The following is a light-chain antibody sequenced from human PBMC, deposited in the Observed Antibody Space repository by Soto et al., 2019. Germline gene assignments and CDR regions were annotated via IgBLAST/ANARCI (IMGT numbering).Light chain of an antibody. V-gene: IGKV3-15*01. CDR2: YAS. CDR3: QQFYTWPVT. CDR1: QGVLNN. J-gene: IGKJ4*01. Sequence: EIVMTQSPGTLSVSPGERATLSCRASQGVLNNLAWYQHKPGRAPRLLISYASAGASGVPARFSGSGSGTDFTLTIDSLQSEDFATYYCQQFYTWPVTFGGGTKVDIK.